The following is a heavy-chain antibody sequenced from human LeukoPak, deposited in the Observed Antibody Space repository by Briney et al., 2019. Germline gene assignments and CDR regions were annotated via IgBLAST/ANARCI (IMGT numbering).Heavy chain of an antibody. Sequence: PGGSLRLSCAASGFTFSSYGMHLVRQAPGKGLEWVAVISYDGSNKYYADSVKGRFTISRDNSKNTLYLQMNSLRAEDTAVYYCAKAFAWNYADYWGQGTLVTVSS. J-gene: IGHJ4*02. CDR2: ISYDGSNK. CDR1: GFTFSSYG. D-gene: IGHD1-7*01. CDR3: AKAFAWNYADY. V-gene: IGHV3-30*18.